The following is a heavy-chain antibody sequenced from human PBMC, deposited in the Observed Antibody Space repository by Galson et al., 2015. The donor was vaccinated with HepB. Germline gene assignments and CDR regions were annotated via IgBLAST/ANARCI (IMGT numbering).Heavy chain of an antibody. V-gene: IGHV3-23*01. D-gene: IGHD5-18*01. CDR2: ISGSGGST. CDR1: GFTFSSYA. J-gene: IGHJ4*02. Sequence: SLRLSCAASGFTFSSYAMSWVRQAPGKGPEWVSAISGSGGSTYYADSVKGRFTISRDNSGNTLYLQMNSLRAEDTAVYYCARWIQLWFGAFDYWGQGTLVTVSS. CDR3: ARWIQLWFGAFDY.